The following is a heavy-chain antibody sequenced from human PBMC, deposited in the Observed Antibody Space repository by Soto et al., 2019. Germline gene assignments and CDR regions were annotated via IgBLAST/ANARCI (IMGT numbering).Heavy chain of an antibody. D-gene: IGHD1-26*01. CDR1: GYTFTSYA. Sequence: ASVKVSCKASGYTFTSYAMHWVRQAPGQRLEWMGWINAGNGNTKYSQKFQGRVTITRDTSASTAYMELSSLRSEDTAVYYCGSAGVGATPNDYWGQGTLVTVS. CDR3: GSAGVGATPNDY. J-gene: IGHJ4*02. CDR2: INAGNGNT. V-gene: IGHV1-3*01.